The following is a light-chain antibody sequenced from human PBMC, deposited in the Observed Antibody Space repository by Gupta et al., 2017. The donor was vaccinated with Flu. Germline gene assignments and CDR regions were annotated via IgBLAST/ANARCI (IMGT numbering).Light chain of an antibody. CDR3: QQRNNWPRT. Sequence: EVVLTQSPAVMSLSRGGRATLSGRASQVVGSSLAWYRQRPGQAHRLLIYDASNRATGIPDRFSGSGSGTDFTLTISSLEPEAFSVYYCQQRNNWPRTFGQGTKVEMK. V-gene: IGKV3-11*01. J-gene: IGKJ1*01. CDR1: QVVGSS. CDR2: DAS.